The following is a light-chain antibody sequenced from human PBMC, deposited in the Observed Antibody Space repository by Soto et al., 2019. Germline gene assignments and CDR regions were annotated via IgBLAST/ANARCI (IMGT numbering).Light chain of an antibody. CDR3: QQYNNWPPIT. CDR2: GAS. CDR1: QSVSSN. J-gene: IGKJ1*01. Sequence: MTQSPSTLSASVGDRATLSCRASQSVSSNLAWYQQKPGQAPRLLIYGASTRATGIPARFSGSGSGTEFTLTISSLQSEDFAVYYCQQYNNWPPITFGQGTKVDI. V-gene: IGKV3-15*01.